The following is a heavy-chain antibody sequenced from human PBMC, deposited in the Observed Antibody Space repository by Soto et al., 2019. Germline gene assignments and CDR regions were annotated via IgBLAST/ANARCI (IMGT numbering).Heavy chain of an antibody. CDR2: IIPIFGTA. CDR1: GGTFSSYA. J-gene: IGHJ5*02. Sequence: GASVKVSCKASGGTFSSYAISWVRQAPGQGLEWMGGIIPIFGTANYAQKFQGRVTITADESTSTAYMELSSLRSEDTAVYYCARDGPKLYDSSGYYYVERWFDPWGQGTLVTVSS. V-gene: IGHV1-69*13. CDR3: ARDGPKLYDSSGYYYVERWFDP. D-gene: IGHD3-22*01.